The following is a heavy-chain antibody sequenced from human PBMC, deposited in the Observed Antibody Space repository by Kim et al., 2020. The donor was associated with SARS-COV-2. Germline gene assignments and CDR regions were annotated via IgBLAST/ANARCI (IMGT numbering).Heavy chain of an antibody. V-gene: IGHV4-34*01. J-gene: IGHJ5*02. CDR1: GGSFSGYY. CDR2: INHSGST. Sequence: SETLSLTCAVYGGSFSGYYWSWIRQPPGKGLEWIGEINHSGSTNYNPSLKSRVTISVDTSKNQFSPKLSSVTAADTAVYYCARGVGYFGSGSYFMTHWFDPWGQGTLVTVSS. D-gene: IGHD3-10*01. CDR3: ARGVGYFGSGSYFMTHWFDP.